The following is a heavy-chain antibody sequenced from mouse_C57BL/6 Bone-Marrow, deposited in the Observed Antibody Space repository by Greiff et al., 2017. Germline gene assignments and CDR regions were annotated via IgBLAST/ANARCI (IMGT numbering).Heavy chain of an antibody. CDR3: ARYDGYPYWYFDV. CDR1: GYSFTGYY. Sequence: VQLQQSGPELVKPGASVKISCKASGYSFTGYYMNWVKQSPEKSLEWIGEINPSTGGTTYNQKFKAKATLTVDKSSSTAYMQLKSLTSEDSAVYYCARYDGYPYWYFDVWGTGTTVTVSS. J-gene: IGHJ1*03. V-gene: IGHV1-42*01. D-gene: IGHD2-3*01. CDR2: INPSTGGT.